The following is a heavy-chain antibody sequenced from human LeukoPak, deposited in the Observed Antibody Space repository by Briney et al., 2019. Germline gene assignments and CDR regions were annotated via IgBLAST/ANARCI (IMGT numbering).Heavy chain of an antibody. Sequence: ASVKVSCKASGYTFTSYDINWVRQATGQGLEWMGWMNPNSGNTGYAQKFQGRVTMTRDTSISTAYLELSSLRSEDMAVYYCARGGAATVHYYYMDVWGKGTTVTVSS. CDR3: ARGGAATVHYYYMDV. CDR1: GYTFTSYD. J-gene: IGHJ6*03. CDR2: MNPNSGNT. V-gene: IGHV1-8*01. D-gene: IGHD2-15*01.